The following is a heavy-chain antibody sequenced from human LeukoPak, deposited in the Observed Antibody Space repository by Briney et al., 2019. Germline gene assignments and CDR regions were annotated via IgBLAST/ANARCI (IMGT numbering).Heavy chain of an antibody. CDR1: GFTFSSYA. Sequence: GGSLRLSCAASGFTFSSYAMHWVRQAPGKGLEWVAVISYDGSNKYSADSVKGRFTISRDNSKNTLYLQMNSLRAEDTAVYYCARDVSSGYYDSSGYSAFDIWGQGTMVTVSS. CDR3: ARDVSSGYYDSSGYSAFDI. D-gene: IGHD3-22*01. V-gene: IGHV3-30-3*01. CDR2: ISYDGSNK. J-gene: IGHJ3*02.